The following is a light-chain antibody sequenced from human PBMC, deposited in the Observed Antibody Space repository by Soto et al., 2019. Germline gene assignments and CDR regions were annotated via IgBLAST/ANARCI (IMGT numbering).Light chain of an antibody. V-gene: IGKV1-6*01. CDR3: QHYNSYSEA. CDR2: AAS. Sequence: AIQMTQSPSSLSASVGDRVAISCRASQDIRNTLAWYQQKPGEAPKLLIFAASNLQSGVPSRFSGSGSVTDFTLAMTGLQPEDFATYYCQHYNSYSEAFGQGTKVDIK. CDR1: QDIRNT. J-gene: IGKJ1*01.